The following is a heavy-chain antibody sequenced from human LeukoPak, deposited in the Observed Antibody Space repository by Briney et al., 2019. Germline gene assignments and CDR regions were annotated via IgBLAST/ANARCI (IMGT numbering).Heavy chain of an antibody. CDR2: VSGTGAMT. CDR3: ATLDYFDSSTYGDY. CDR1: GFTFNTYA. Sequence: GGSLRLSCAASGFTFNTYAMSWVRQAPGKGLVWVSAVSGTGAMTYYADSVKGRFTISRDNSKNTLNLQMNSLRAEDTAVYYCATLDYFDSSTYGDYWGQGTLVTVS. V-gene: IGHV3-23*01. D-gene: IGHD3-22*01. J-gene: IGHJ4*02.